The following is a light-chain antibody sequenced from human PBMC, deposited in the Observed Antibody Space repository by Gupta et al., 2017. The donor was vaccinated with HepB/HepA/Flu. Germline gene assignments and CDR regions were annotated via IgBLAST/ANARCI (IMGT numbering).Light chain of an antibody. CDR2: DNN. CDR1: SSNIANNY. V-gene: IGLV1-51*01. CDR3: AAWDNSLSVLL. Sequence: QSVLTQPPSVSAAPRQQVTISCPGSSSNIANNYVSWYQQLPGTSPKLLIYDNNRRPSGIPDRFSASKSGTSATLGITGLQTGDEATYYCAAWDNSLSVLLFGGGTKLTVL. J-gene: IGLJ3*02.